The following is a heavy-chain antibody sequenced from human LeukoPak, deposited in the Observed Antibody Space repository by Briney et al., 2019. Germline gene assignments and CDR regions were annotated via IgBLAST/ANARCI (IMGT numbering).Heavy chain of an antibody. J-gene: IGHJ4*02. CDR3: ARDLPLSTMIVNFDY. CDR2: ISAYNGNT. Sequence: ASVKVSCKASGYTFTSYGISWVRQAPGQGLEWMGWISAYNGNTNYAQKLQGRVTMTTDTSTSTAYMELRSLRSDDTAVYYCARDLPLSTMIVNFDYWGQGTLVTVSS. CDR1: GYTFTSYG. V-gene: IGHV1-18*01. D-gene: IGHD3-22*01.